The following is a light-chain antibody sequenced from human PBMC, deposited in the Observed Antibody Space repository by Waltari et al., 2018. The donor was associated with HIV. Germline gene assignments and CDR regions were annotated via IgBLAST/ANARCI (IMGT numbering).Light chain of an antibody. V-gene: IGLV3-21*04. CDR3: QVWDTDTDHWV. CDR1: NIGSKS. Sequence: SYVLTQPPSVSVAPGKTAGITCGGDNIGSKSVHWYQHRPGQAPILVIYDDTDRPSGLPERFSGAASWNTATLTVNSVEAGDEAVYYCQVWDTDTDHWVFGGGTRLTVL. CDR2: DDT. J-gene: IGLJ3*02.